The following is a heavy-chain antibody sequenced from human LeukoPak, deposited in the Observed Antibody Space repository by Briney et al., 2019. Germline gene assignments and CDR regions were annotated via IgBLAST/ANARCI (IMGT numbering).Heavy chain of an antibody. D-gene: IGHD3-22*01. CDR1: GGSFSGYY. Sequence: PSETLSLTCAVYGGSFSGYYWSWIRQPPGKGLEWIGEINHSGSTNYNPSLKSRVTISVDTSKNQFSLKLSSVTAADTAVYYCARDQYDSSGYSGWYFDLWGRGTLVTVSS. J-gene: IGHJ2*01. CDR2: INHSGST. CDR3: ARDQYDSSGYSGWYFDL. V-gene: IGHV4-34*01.